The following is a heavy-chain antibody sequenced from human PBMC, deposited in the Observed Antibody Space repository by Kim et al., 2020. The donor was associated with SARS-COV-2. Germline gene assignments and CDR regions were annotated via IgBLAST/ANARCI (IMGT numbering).Heavy chain of an antibody. J-gene: IGHJ4*03. CDR1: GFTFSSYA. CDR3: ARVGHYCSGTSCYFGY. D-gene: IGHD2-2*01. V-gene: IGHV3-30*04. Sequence: GGSLRLSCAASGFTFSSYAMHWVRQAPGKGLEWVAVISYDGSNKYYADSVKGRFTISRDNSKNTLYLQMNSLRAEDTAVYYCARVGHYCSGTSCYFGYWG. CDR2: ISYDGSNK.